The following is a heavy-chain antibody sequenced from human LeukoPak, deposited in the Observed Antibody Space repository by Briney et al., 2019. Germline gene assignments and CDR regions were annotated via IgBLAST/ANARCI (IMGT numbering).Heavy chain of an antibody. CDR3: AKDKSYDQRSYFDY. V-gene: IGHV3-9*01. CDR1: GFTFDDYA. CDR2: ISWNSGSI. J-gene: IGHJ4*02. D-gene: IGHD3-22*01. Sequence: QSGRSLRLSCAASGFTFDDYAMHWVRQAPGKGLEWVSGISWNSGSIGYADSVKGRFTISRDNAKNSLYLQMNSLRAEDTALCYCAKDKSYDQRSYFDYWGQGTLVTVSS.